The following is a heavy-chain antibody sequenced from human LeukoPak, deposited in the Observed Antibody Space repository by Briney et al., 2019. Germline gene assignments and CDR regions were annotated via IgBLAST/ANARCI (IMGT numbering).Heavy chain of an antibody. D-gene: IGHD3-22*01. CDR3: AKARSYYDSSGYLSPNGYFDY. J-gene: IGHJ4*02. Sequence: GTSLRLSCAASGITFSSFGMHWVRQAPGKGLEWVAVISYDGSNKYYADSVKGRFTISRDNSKNTLYLQMNSLRAEDTAVYYCAKARSYYDSSGYLSPNGYFDYWGQGTLVTVSS. CDR1: GITFSSFG. V-gene: IGHV3-30*18. CDR2: ISYDGSNK.